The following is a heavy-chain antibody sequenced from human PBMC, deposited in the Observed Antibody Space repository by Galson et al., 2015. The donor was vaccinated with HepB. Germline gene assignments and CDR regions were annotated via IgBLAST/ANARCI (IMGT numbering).Heavy chain of an antibody. J-gene: IGHJ5*02. V-gene: IGHV5-10-1*01. Sequence: QSGAEVKKPGESLRISCKGSGYSFTSYWISWVRQMPGKGLEWMGRIDPSDSYTNYSPSFQGHVTISADKSISTAYLQWSSLKASDTAMYYCARGSYCSTSCYPYNWFDPWGQGTLVTVSS. CDR2: IDPSDSYT. D-gene: IGHD2-2*01. CDR1: GYSFTSYW. CDR3: ARGSYCSTSCYPYNWFDP.